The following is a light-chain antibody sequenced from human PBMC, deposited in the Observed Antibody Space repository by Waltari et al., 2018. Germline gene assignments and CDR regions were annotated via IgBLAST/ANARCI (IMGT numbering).Light chain of an antibody. CDR3: CSYAGRYTSV. CDR1: NSDVGAYNY. Sequence: QSALTQPRSVSGSPGQSLTLSCTGTNSDVGAYNYVSWYQQRPGQAPQLVIYDVDKRPSGVPDRFSGSKAGNTASLTISGLQADDEADYYCCSYAGRYTSVFGGGTKVTVL. CDR2: DVD. J-gene: IGLJ2*01. V-gene: IGLV2-11*01.